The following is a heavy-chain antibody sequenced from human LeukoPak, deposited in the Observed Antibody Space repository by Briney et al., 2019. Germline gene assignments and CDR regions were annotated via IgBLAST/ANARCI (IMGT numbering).Heavy chain of an antibody. Sequence: GGSLRLSCAAPGFTFSRYWMTWVRKAPGKGLEWVANIKEDGSEKYYVDSVKGRFTISRDNANNSLCLQMNRLRAEDTAVYYCARGGGTNDLWGQGTMVTVSS. CDR2: IKEDGSEK. D-gene: IGHD1-7*01. CDR1: GFTFSRYW. CDR3: ARGGGTNDL. J-gene: IGHJ3*01. V-gene: IGHV3-7*04.